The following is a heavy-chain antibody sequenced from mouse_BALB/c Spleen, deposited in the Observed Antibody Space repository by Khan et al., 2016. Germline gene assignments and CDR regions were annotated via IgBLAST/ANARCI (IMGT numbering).Heavy chain of an antibody. D-gene: IGHD2-1*01. CDR2: IDPYNGGT. CDR3: ASDLLWYAMDY. J-gene: IGHJ4*01. V-gene: IGHV1S135*01. Sequence: EVQLQQSGPELVKPGASVKVSCKASGYTFTSYNMYWVKQSHGKSLEWIGYIDPYNGGTNYNQKFKGKATLTVDKSSSTAYLHLNSLTSEDSAVYYCASDLLWYAMDYWGQGTSVTVSS. CDR1: GYTFTSYN.